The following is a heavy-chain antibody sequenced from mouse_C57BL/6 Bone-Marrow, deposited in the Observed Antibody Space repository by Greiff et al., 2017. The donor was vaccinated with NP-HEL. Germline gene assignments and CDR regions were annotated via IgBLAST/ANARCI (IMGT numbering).Heavy chain of an antibody. J-gene: IGHJ4*01. D-gene: IGHD1-1*01. CDR1: GFTFSSYA. V-gene: IGHV5-4*01. Sequence: EVQLVESGGGLVKPGGSLKLSCAASGFTFSSYAMSWVRQTPEKRLEWVATISDGGSYTYYPDNVKGRFTLSRDNAKNNLYLQMSHLKSEDTAMYYCARDVTTVVATINAMDYWGQGTSVTVSS. CDR2: ISDGGSYT. CDR3: ARDVTTVVATINAMDY.